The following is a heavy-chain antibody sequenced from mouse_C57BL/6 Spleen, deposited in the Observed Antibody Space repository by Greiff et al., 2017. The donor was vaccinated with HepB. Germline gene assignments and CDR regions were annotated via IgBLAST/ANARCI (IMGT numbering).Heavy chain of an antibody. D-gene: IGHD1-2*01. Sequence: QVQLKQPGAELVMPGASVKLSCKASGYTFTSYWMHWVKQRPGQGLEWIGEIDPSDSYTNYNQKFKGKSTLTVDKSSSTAYMQLSSLTSEDSAVYYCAALRRYFDVWGTGTTVTVPS. CDR1: GYTFTSYW. V-gene: IGHV1-69*01. CDR3: AALRRYFDV. CDR2: IDPSDSYT. J-gene: IGHJ1*03.